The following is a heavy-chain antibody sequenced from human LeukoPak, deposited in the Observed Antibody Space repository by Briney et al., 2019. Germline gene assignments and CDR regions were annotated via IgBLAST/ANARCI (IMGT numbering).Heavy chain of an antibody. CDR3: TRGGAAPGFDF. D-gene: IGHD6-13*01. J-gene: IGHJ4*02. Sequence: SQTLSLTCAISGDSVSSNSAVWNWIRQSPSRGLEWLGRTYYRSRWYNDYAVSVKSRISVNPDTSKNQFSLQLNSVTPEDTAVYYCTRGGAAPGFDFWGRGTLVTVSS. V-gene: IGHV6-1*01. CDR2: TYYRSRWYN. CDR1: GDSVSSNSAV.